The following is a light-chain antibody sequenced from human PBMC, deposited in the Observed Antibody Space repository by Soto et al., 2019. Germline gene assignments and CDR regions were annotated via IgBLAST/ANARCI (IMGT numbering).Light chain of an antibody. V-gene: IGLV2-11*01. J-gene: IGLJ2*01. CDR3: CSYAASYPVV. Sequence: QSALTQPRSVSGSPGQSVTISCTGTSSDVGGYNYVSWYQHRPGKAPKLIIYDVTERPSGVPDRFSGSKSGNTASLTISGLQDEDEADYYCCSYAASYPVVFGGGTKLTVL. CDR1: SSDVGGYNY. CDR2: DVT.